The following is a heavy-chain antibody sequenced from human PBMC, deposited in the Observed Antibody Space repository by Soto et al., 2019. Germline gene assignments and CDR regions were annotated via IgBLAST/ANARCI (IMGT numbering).Heavy chain of an antibody. Sequence: EMHLLESGGGWVQPGGSLRLSCAASEFTFNIFDMSWVRQAPGKGLEWVSMISDSGDRTYYAGSVRGRFTMSRDNSKNTVYLQMDSLRAEDTAIYYCVKGGWLDYWGQGTLVTVSS. J-gene: IGHJ4*02. V-gene: IGHV3-23*01. CDR2: ISDSGDRT. CDR3: VKGGWLDY. CDR1: EFTFNIFD. D-gene: IGHD5-12*01.